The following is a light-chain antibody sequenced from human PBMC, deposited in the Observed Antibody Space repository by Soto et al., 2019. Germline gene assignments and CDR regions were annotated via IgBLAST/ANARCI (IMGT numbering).Light chain of an antibody. Sequence: EIVLTQSPGTLSLSPGERATLSCRASQSVSSSYLAWYQRKPGQAPTLLICGASSRATGIPVGFSGSGSGTDFTLTISRLEPEEFAVYCCQQYGSSPHTFGQGTTLEIK. CDR3: QQYGSSPHT. CDR2: GAS. J-gene: IGKJ2*01. V-gene: IGKV3-20*01. CDR1: QSVSSSY.